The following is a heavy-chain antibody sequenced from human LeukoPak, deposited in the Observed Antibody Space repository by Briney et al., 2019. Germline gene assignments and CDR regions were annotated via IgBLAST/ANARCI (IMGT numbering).Heavy chain of an antibody. CDR3: ADSSSWYFPYY. J-gene: IGHJ4*02. V-gene: IGHV3-23*01. CDR2: ISGSGGST. D-gene: IGHD6-13*01. CDR1: GFTFSSYA. Sequence: GGSLRLSCAASGFTFSSYAMSWVRQAPGKGLEWVSAISGSGGSTYYADSVKGRLTISRDNSKNTLYLQMNSLRAEDTAVYYCADSSSWYFPYYWGQGTLVTVSS.